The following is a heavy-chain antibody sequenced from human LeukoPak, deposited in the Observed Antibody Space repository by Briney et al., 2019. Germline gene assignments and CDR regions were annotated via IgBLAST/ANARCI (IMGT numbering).Heavy chain of an antibody. CDR2: IYYSGST. J-gene: IGHJ6*03. CDR3: ARVIREYYYDSSGYYGYYYYYYMDV. Sequence: SETLSLTCTVSGGSISSYYWSWIRQPPGKGLEWLGYIYYSGSTNYNPSLKSRVTISVDTSKNQFSLKLSSVTAADTAVYYCARVIREYYYDSSGYYGYYYYYYMDVWGKGTTVTVSS. CDR1: GGSISSYY. V-gene: IGHV4-59*01. D-gene: IGHD3-22*01.